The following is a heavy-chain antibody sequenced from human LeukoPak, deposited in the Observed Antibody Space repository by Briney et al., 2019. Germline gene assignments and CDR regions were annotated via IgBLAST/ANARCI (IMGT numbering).Heavy chain of an antibody. V-gene: IGHV3-30*18. CDR3: AKEVRGDAFDI. CDR2: ISYDGSNK. J-gene: IGHJ3*02. D-gene: IGHD3-16*01. CDR1: EFTFRSYD. Sequence: GGSLRLSCVASEFTFRSYDMHWVRQAPGKGLEWVAVISYDGSNKDYADSVKGRFTISRDNTKNTLFLQMNSLRAEDTAVYYCAKEVRGDAFDIWGQGTMVTVSS.